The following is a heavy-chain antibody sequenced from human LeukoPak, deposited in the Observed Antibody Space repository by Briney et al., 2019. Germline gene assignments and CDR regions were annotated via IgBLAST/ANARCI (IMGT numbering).Heavy chain of an antibody. J-gene: IGHJ2*01. Sequence: ASVKVSCKASGYTFTGYLMRWVRQAPGQGLEWMGWISPNSGDTKYAQKFQGRVTMTRDTSISTAYMELSSLRSDDTAVYYCVRALSTVATWLYLWGRGTLVTVSS. CDR1: GYTFTGYL. D-gene: IGHD4-17*01. CDR3: VRALSTVATWLYL. V-gene: IGHV1-2*02. CDR2: ISPNSGDT.